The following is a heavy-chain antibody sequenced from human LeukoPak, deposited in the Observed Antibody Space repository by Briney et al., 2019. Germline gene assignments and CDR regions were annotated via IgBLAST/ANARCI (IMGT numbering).Heavy chain of an antibody. CDR2: IYYSGST. V-gene: IGHV4-59*01. D-gene: IGHD6-19*01. CDR1: GGSFSGYY. Sequence: SETLSLTCAVYGGSFSGYYWSWIRQPPGKGLEWIGYIYYSGSTNYNPSLKSRVTISVDTSKNQFSLKLSSVTAADTAVYYCARESSGWKGNWFDPWGQGTLVTVSS. J-gene: IGHJ5*02. CDR3: ARESSGWKGNWFDP.